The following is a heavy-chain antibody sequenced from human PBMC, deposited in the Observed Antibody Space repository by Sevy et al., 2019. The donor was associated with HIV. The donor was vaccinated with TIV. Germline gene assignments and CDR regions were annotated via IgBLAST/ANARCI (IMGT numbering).Heavy chain of an antibody. Sequence: GGCLRLSCAASGFTFSKYSMSWVRQAPGKGLEWVSTLSFGCGRINYADSVKGRFTISRDDSKNTLYLQMNSLRADVMAVYYCAREGCTKPHDYWGQGTLVTVSS. CDR2: LSFGCGRI. CDR1: GFTFSKYS. V-gene: IGHV3-23*01. D-gene: IGHD2-8*01. CDR3: AREGCTKPHDY. J-gene: IGHJ4*02.